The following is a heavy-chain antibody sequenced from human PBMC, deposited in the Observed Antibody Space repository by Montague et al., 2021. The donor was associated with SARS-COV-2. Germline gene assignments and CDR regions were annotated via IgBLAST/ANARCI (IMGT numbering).Heavy chain of an antibody. Sequence: SLRLSCAASGFTFSTYAIHWVRQAPGKGLEWVAIMSHDGNFEQYADSVKGRFTISRDSSKDTLHLQMNSLTAEDTAVYYCAVQPRDSSAWHPFDYWGREPWAPSP. V-gene: IGHV3-33*01. CDR3: AVQPRDSSAWHPFDY. CDR1: GFTFSTYA. CDR2: MSHDGNFE. D-gene: IGHD6-19*01. J-gene: IGHJ4*02.